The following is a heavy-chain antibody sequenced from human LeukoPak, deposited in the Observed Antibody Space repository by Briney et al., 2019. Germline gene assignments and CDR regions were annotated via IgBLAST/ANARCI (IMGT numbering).Heavy chain of an antibody. CDR3: ARGTCSSTSCHGMDV. CDR2: IYYSGST. V-gene: IGHV4-39*01. D-gene: IGHD2-2*01. J-gene: IGHJ6*04. Sequence: SETLSLTCTVSGGSISSSSYYWGWIRQPPGKGLEWIGSIYYSGSTYYNPSLKSRVTISVDTSKNQFSLKLSSVTAADTAVYYCARGTCSSTSCHGMDVWGKGTTVSVSS. CDR1: GGSISSSSYY.